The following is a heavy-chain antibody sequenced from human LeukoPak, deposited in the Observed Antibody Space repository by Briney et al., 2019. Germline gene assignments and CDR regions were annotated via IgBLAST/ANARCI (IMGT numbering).Heavy chain of an antibody. J-gene: IGHJ4*02. D-gene: IGHD3-10*01. CDR2: IKQDGSEK. Sequence: PGGSLRLSCAASGFTFSNNWMSWVRQAPGKGLEWVANIKQDGSEKYYADSVKGRFTISRDTAKNSLYLQMNSLRAEDTAVYYCATYRNYYAQTPQKDWGQGTLVTVSS. CDR1: GFTFSNNW. CDR3: ATYRNYYAQTPQKD. V-gene: IGHV3-7*01.